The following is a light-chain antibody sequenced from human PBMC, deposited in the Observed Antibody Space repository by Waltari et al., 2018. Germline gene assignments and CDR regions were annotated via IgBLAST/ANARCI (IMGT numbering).Light chain of an antibody. V-gene: IGKV3-20*01. CDR2: GAS. CDR3: QQYGSSPRT. CDR1: QTVTSNY. Sequence: EIVLTQSPGTLSLSPGERATLSCRASQTVTSNYLAWYQQKPGQAPRLLIYGASSRATGIPDSFSGSGSGTDFTLTISRLEPEDFAVYYCQQYGSSPRTFGQGTKVEIK. J-gene: IGKJ1*01.